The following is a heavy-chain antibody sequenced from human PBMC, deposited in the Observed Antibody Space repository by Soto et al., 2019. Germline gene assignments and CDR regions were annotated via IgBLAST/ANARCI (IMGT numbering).Heavy chain of an antibody. Sequence: QVQLVQSGAEVKKPGSSVKVSCKTSGGLFSVFSFNWVRQAPGQGLEWMGGVLPITGSTDYAQKFQGRLTITADRYTSTIYMELIRLTSDDTANYYCATIRVRGGPLRFEDGGQGTLISVSS. CDR1: GGLFSVFS. CDR2: VLPITGST. D-gene: IGHD5-12*01. J-gene: IGHJ4*01. V-gene: IGHV1-69*06. CDR3: ATIRVRGGPLRFED.